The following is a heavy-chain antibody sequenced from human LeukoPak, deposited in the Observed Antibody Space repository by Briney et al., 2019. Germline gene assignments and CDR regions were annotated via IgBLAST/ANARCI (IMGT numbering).Heavy chain of an antibody. CDR3: ARDVWGDDYGDSFDY. CDR2: IIPILGIA. Sequence: ASVKVSCKASGGTFSSYAISWVRQASGQGLEWMGRIIPILGIANYAQKFQGRVTITADKSTSTAYMELSSLRSEDTAVYYCARDVWGDDYGDSFDYWGQGTLVTVSS. V-gene: IGHV1-69*10. J-gene: IGHJ4*02. CDR1: GGTFSSYA. D-gene: IGHD4-17*01.